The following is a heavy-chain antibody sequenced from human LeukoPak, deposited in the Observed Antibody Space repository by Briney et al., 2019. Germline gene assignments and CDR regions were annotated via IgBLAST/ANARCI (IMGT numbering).Heavy chain of an antibody. CDR2: IIPIFGTA. CDR1: GGTFSSYA. J-gene: IGHJ5*02. D-gene: IGHD2-2*01. V-gene: IGHV1-69*05. CDR3: ARAKPGYCSSTSCSEFDP. Sequence: SVKVSCKASGGTFSSYAISWVRQAPGQGLEWMGGIIPIFGTANYAQKFQGRVTITTDKSTSTAYMELSRLRSEDTAVYYCARAKPGYCSSTSCSEFDPWGQGTLVTVSS.